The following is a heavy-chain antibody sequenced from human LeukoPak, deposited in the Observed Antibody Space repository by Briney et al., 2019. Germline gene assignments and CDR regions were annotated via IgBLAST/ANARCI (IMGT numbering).Heavy chain of an antibody. V-gene: IGHV3-23*01. CDR2: ISGSGGST. J-gene: IGHJ4*02. D-gene: IGHD3-3*01. Sequence: QPGGSLRLSCAASGFTFSSYAMGWVRQAPGKGLEWVSAISGSGGSTYYADSVKGRFTISRDNSKNTLYLQMNSLRAEDTAVYYCAKDQYYDFWSGFYYWGQGTLVTVSS. CDR3: AKDQYYDFWSGFYY. CDR1: GFTFSSYA.